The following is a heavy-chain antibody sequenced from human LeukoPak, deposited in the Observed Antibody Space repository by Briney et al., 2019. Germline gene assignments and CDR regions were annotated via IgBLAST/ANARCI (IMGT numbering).Heavy chain of an antibody. J-gene: IGHJ4*02. D-gene: IGHD3-10*01. CDR1: GGSFSAYY. V-gene: IGHV4-34*01. CDR3: ILDGSGSYSADY. Sequence: PSETLSLTCAVYGGSFSAYYWSWIRQPPGKGLEWIGEINHSGSTNYNPSLKSRVTISVDTSKNQFSLKLSSVTAADTAVYYCILDGSGSYSADYWGQGTLVTVSS. CDR2: INHSGST.